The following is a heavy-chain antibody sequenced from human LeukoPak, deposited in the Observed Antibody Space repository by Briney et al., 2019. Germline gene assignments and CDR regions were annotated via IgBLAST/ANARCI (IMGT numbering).Heavy chain of an antibody. D-gene: IGHD4-17*01. CDR2: IYYSGNT. CDR1: GGSISSYY. J-gene: IGHJ6*02. V-gene: IGHV4-59*08. Sequence: PSETLSLTCTVSGGSISSYYWSWIRQPPGKGLEWIGYIYYSGNTNYNPSLKSRVTISVDTSKNQFSLKLSSVTAADTAVYYCARHSYGDYAGNYVMDVWGRGTTVTVSS. CDR3: ARHSYGDYAGNYVMDV.